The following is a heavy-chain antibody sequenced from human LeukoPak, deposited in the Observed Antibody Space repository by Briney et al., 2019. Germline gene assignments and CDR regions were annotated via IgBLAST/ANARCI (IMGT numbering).Heavy chain of an antibody. Sequence: PSETLSLTCTVSGVSISTGGYYWSWIRQHPGKGLEYIGYIYYRGSTYYSPSLKSRLTISLDTPNNQFSLKLRSVTAADTAVYYCARATDYGDSYYFDHWGQGTPVTVSS. V-gene: IGHV4-31*03. D-gene: IGHD4/OR15-4a*01. CDR1: GVSISTGGYY. J-gene: IGHJ4*02. CDR2: IYYRGST. CDR3: ARATDYGDSYYFDH.